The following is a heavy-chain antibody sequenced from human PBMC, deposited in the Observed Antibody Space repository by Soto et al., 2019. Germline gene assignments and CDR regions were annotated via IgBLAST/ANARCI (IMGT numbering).Heavy chain of an antibody. J-gene: IGHJ4*02. CDR3: AKDAGSTEYFFAS. V-gene: IGHV3-30*18. Sequence: QVQVVESGGGVVQPGRSLRLSCAASGFTFRTYAMHWVGQPPGKGLEWVAVISHDGSNTDYGDSVKGRFTISRDNSKSTLSLQMNSLRPEDTGVYYCAKDAGSTEYFFASWGQGTLVSVSS. CDR1: GFTFRTYA. CDR2: ISHDGSNT.